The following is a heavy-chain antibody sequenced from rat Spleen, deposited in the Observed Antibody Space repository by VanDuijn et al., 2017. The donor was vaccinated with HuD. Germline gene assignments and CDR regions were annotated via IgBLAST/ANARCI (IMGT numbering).Heavy chain of an antibody. CDR1: GFTFSNYY. Sequence: EVQLVESGGGVVQPGRSLKLSCAASGFTFSNYYMAWVRQAPTKGLEWVASISPSGGSTYYPDSVKGRFTISRDNAKGIQYLQMDSLTSEDTATYYCTRGGNYDFDYWGQGVMVTVSS. CDR2: ISPSGGST. D-gene: IGHD1-10*01. J-gene: IGHJ2*01. V-gene: IGHV5-27*01. CDR3: TRGGNYDFDY.